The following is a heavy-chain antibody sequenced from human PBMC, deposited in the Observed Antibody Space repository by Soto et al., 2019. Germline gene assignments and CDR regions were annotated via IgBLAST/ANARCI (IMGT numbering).Heavy chain of an antibody. V-gene: IGHV3-30*18. CDR1: GFSFSGYD. J-gene: IGHJ4*02. Sequence: QVQLVESGGGVVQPGRSLRLSCAASGFSFSGYDMHWVRQAPGKGLEWVALISFDGTKKYFPDSVKGRFTISRDNSRSSLYLQMNSLSTEDTAVYYGAKGFYSGSNFFDSWCQGTLVSVSS. D-gene: IGHD1-26*01. CDR3: AKGFYSGSNFFDS. CDR2: ISFDGTKK.